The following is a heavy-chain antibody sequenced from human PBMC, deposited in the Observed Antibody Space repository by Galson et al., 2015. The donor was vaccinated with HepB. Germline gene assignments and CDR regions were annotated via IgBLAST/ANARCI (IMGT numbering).Heavy chain of an antibody. J-gene: IGHJ3*02. CDR1: GGTFSSYA. CDR3: ARTGGAVAGTRDAFDI. D-gene: IGHD6-19*01. CDR2: IIPIFGTA. Sequence: SVKVSCKASGGTFSSYAISWVRQAPGQGLEWMGGIIPIFGTANYAQKFQGRVTITADESTSTAYMELSSLRSEDTAVYYCARTGGAVAGTRDAFDIWGQGTMVTVSS. V-gene: IGHV1-69*13.